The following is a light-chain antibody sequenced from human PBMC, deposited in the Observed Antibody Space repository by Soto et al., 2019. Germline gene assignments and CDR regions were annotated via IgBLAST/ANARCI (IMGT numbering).Light chain of an antibody. CDR3: CSYAGTITFV. CDR2: EVT. CDR1: SSDVGGFDL. Sequence: QSALTQPASVSGSPGQSITISCAGTSSDVGGFDLVSWYQQHPGKAPKLMIYEVTKRPSGVSNRFSGSKSGNTASLTISELRAEDEADYYCCSYAGTITFVFGTGTKVTVL. V-gene: IGLV2-23*02. J-gene: IGLJ1*01.